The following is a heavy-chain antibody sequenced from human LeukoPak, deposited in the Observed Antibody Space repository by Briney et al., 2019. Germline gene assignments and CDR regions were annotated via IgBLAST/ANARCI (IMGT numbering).Heavy chain of an antibody. CDR2: ISSSSYI. J-gene: IGHJ4*02. CDR1: GFTFSSYS. D-gene: IGHD1-1*01. Sequence: GGALRLSCAASGFTFSSYSMNWVRQAPGKGLEWVSSISSSSYIYYADSVKGRFTMSRDNAKNSLYLQMNSLRAEDTAVYYCARGRMEIDYWGQGTLVTVSS. V-gene: IGHV3-21*01. CDR3: ARGRMEIDY.